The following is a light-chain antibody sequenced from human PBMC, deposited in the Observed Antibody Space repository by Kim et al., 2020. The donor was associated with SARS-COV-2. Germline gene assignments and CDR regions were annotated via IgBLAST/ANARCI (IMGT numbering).Light chain of an antibody. CDR1: QTVLYNSNNKNY. CDR3: QQYYSTPHG. V-gene: IGKV4-1*01. J-gene: IGKJ2*03. CDR2: WAS. Sequence: DIVMTQSPDSLAVSLGERATLNCKSSQTVLYNSNNKNYLAWYQQKPGQAPKLLIYWASIRESGVSDRFSGSGSETDFTLTISSLQAEDVTVYHCQQYYSTPHGFGQETKLE.